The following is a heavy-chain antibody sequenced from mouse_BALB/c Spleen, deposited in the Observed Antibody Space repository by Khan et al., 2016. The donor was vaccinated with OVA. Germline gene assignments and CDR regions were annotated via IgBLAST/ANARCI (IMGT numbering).Heavy chain of an antibody. V-gene: IGHV3-2*02. J-gene: IGHJ2*01. Sequence: EVQLQESGPGLVKPSQSLSLTCTVTGYSITSDYAWNWIRQFPGNNLEWMGYISYSGNTKYTPSLKSRISITRDTSKNQFFLQLNSVTDEDTATYYCARIKGGDFDYWGQGTTLTVSS. CDR3: ARIKGGDFDY. CDR2: ISYSGNT. CDR1: GYSITSDYA.